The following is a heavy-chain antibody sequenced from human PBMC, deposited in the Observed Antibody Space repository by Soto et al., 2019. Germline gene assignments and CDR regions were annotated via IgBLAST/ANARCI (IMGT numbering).Heavy chain of an antibody. V-gene: IGHV1-46*01. CDR2: INPSGGST. Sequence: ASVKVSCKASGYTFTSYYMHWVRQAPGQGLEWMGIINPSGGSTSYAQKFQGRVTMTRDTSTSTAYMELRSLRSDDTAVYYCARDLSPVDDWGQGTLVTVSS. CDR1: GYTFTSYY. CDR3: ARDLSPVDD. J-gene: IGHJ4*02.